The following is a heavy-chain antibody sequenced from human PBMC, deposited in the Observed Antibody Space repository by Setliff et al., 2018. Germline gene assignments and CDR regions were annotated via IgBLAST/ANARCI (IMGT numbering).Heavy chain of an antibody. D-gene: IGHD6-19*01. CDR3: ARGGSSGWYGGAFDM. J-gene: IGHJ3*02. CDR1: GGSISSSNYY. CDR2: IYNSGST. V-gene: IGHV4-39*01. Sequence: SETLSLTCSVSGGSISSSNYYWGWIRQSPGKGLEWIGSIYNSGSTYYNPSLKGRVTMSVDTSKNHFSLKLTSVTAAETALYYCARGGSSGWYGGAFDMWGQGTKVTVSS.